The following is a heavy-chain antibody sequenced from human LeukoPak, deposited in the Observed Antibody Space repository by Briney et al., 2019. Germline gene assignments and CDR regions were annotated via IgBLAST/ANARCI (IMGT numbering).Heavy chain of an antibody. J-gene: IGHJ4*02. CDR3: ARDYCSSTSCLFDY. D-gene: IGHD2-2*01. Sequence: GASVKVSCTASVYTFTGYHMHWVRQAPGQGLEWMGRINPNSGDTNYAQKFQGRVAMARDTSISTAFMKLTRLRSDDTAVYYCARDYCSSTSCLFDYWGQGTLVTVSS. CDR1: VYTFTGYH. CDR2: INPNSGDT. V-gene: IGHV1-2*06.